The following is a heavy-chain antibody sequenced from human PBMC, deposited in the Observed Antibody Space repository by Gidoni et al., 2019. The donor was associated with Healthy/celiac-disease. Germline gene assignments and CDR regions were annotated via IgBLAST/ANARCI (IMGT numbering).Heavy chain of an antibody. CDR1: GFTFSSYS. V-gene: IGHV3-21*01. Sequence: EVQLVESGGGLVKPGGSLRLSCAASGFTFSSYSMNWVRRAPGKGLEWVSSISSSSSYIYYADSVKGRFTISRGNAKNSLYLQMNSLRAEDTAVYYCARDSYSSSWYALTGDYYYYGMDVWGQGTTVTVSS. CDR3: ARDSYSSSWYALTGDYYYYGMDV. D-gene: IGHD6-13*01. CDR2: ISSSSSYI. J-gene: IGHJ6*02.